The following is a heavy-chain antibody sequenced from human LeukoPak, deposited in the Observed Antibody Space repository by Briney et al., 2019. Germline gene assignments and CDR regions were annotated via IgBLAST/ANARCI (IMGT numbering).Heavy chain of an antibody. CDR2: TAYDGSYK. Sequence: PGRSLRLSCAASGFTFSSYAMHWVRQAPGKGLEWLAVTAYDGSYKYYADSVKGRFTISRDNSKNTLYLQMNSLRAEDTAVYYCAKDTHYYYDSSGYYRKHYFDYWGQGTLVTVSS. D-gene: IGHD3-22*01. V-gene: IGHV3-30*04. CDR3: AKDTHYYYDSSGYYRKHYFDY. J-gene: IGHJ4*02. CDR1: GFTFSSYA.